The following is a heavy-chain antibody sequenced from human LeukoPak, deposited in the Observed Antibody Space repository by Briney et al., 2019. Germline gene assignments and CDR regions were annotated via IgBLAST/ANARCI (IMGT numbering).Heavy chain of an antibody. CDR2: LYYMRGA. CDR3: ATERSDFWSGYYDH. Sequence: SETLSLTCTVSGGSISGYYWSWSRQPPGKGVEWIGNLYYMRGAWYRSSLKSRVTTSVDTSKNHFSLMLTSVTAADTAVYYCATERSDFWSGYYDHWGQGTLVTVSS. CDR1: GGSISGYY. D-gene: IGHD3-3*01. V-gene: IGHV4-59*12. J-gene: IGHJ4*02.